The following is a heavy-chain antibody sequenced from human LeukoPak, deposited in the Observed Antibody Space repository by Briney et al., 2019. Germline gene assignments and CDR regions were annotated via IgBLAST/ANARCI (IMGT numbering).Heavy chain of an antibody. D-gene: IGHD3-22*01. CDR1: GGTFSSYA. CDR3: AREGSSMIVSPDAFHI. CDR2: IIPIFGTP. V-gene: IGHV1-69*06. Sequence: SVKVSCKASGGTFSSYAISWVRQAPRQGLEWMGGIIPIFGTPNYAQKFKGRVTITADKSTSTAYMELSSLRSEDTAVYYCAREGSSMIVSPDAFHIWGQGTMVTVSS. J-gene: IGHJ3*02.